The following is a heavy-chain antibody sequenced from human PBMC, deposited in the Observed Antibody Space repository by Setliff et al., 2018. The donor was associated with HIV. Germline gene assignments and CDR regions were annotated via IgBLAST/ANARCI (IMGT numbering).Heavy chain of an antibody. CDR1: GFSFTSYS. CDR2: ISSGSNIR. CDR3: AKDRVYVKGYFDY. D-gene: IGHD3-22*01. V-gene: IGHV3-48*01. Sequence: GGSLRLSCESSGFSFTSYSMTWVRQAPGKGLEWLSYISSGSNIRHYTDSVKGRFTISRDNSKATLYLQMNNLRAEDTAVYYCAKDRVYVKGYFDYWGQGTLVTVSS. J-gene: IGHJ4*02.